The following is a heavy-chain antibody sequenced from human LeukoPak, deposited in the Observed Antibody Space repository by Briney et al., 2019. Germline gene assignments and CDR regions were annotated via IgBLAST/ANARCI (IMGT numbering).Heavy chain of an antibody. CDR3: ARGESGFYYGLDV. J-gene: IGHJ6*02. D-gene: IGHD3-10*01. CDR1: GGSISSYY. Sequence: SETLSLTCTVSGGSISSYYWSWIRQPPGKGLEWIGYIYNRGTTSYNPSLKSRVTISEDTSNNQIYLRLSSVTDADTAVYYCARGESGFYYGLDVWGQGTTVTVSS. CDR2: IYNRGTT. V-gene: IGHV4-59*01.